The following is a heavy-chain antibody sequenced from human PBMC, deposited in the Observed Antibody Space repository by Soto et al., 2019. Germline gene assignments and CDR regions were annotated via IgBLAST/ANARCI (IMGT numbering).Heavy chain of an antibody. CDR2: IYWDDDK. D-gene: IGHD6-19*01. V-gene: IGHV2-5*02. CDR3: ARRRGGFGGGWTTPYFDY. J-gene: IGHJ4*02. Sequence: QITLKESGPTVVKPTQTLTLTCSLSGFSLNTGGVGVGWIRQPPGKALEWLAVIYWDDDKSWNPSLRDRLTXXRXXSDDQVVLTVTNMAPVDTGTYYCARRRGGFGGGWTTPYFDYWGQGTLVTVSS. CDR1: GFSLNTGGVG.